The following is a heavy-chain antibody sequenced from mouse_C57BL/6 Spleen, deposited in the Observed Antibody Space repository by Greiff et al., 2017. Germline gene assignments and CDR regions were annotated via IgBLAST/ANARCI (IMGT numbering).Heavy chain of an antibody. V-gene: IGHV14-2*01. Sequence: VQLQQSGAELVKPGASVKLSCTASGFNIKDYYMHWVKQRTEQGLEWIGRIDPEDGETKYAPKFQGKATITADTSSTTAYLQLSSLTSEDTAVXYGDRSLITTVAHFDYWGQGTTLTVSS. J-gene: IGHJ2*01. CDR3: DRSLITTVAHFDY. CDR2: IDPEDGET. CDR1: GFNIKDYY. D-gene: IGHD1-1*01.